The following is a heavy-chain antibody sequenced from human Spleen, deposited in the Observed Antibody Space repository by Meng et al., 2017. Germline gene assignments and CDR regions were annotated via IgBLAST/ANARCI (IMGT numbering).Heavy chain of an antibody. CDR2: IHPNSGGT. D-gene: IGHD3-22*01. Sequence: VPWVPSVAEVVQPGASVKVSCKASGKTFTDYYMHWVRQAPGQGLEWMGRIHPNSGGTNYAQMFQGRVTMTRDTSINTAYMELSRLRSDDTAVYYCAREDYYDGSAYSSYYFDYWGQGALVTVSS. CDR1: GKTFTDYY. J-gene: IGHJ4*02. CDR3: AREDYYDGSAYSSYYFDY. V-gene: IGHV1-2*06.